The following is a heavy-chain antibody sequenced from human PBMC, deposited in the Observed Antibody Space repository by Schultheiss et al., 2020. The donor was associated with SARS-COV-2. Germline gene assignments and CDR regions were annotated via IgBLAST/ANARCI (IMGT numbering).Heavy chain of an antibody. J-gene: IGHJ3*02. CDR1: GYTFTSYA. Sequence: ASVKVSCKASGYTFTSYAMHWVRQAPGQRLEWMGWMNPNSGNTGYAQKFQGRVTMTRNTSISTAYMELSSLRSDDTAVYYCAREVAITMFAFDIWGQGTMVTVSS. D-gene: IGHD3-10*02. CDR2: MNPNSGNT. V-gene: IGHV1-8*02. CDR3: AREVAITMFAFDI.